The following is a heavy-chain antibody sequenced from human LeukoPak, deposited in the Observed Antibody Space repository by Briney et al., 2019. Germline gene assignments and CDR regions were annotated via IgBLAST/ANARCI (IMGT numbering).Heavy chain of an antibody. Sequence: SVKVSCKASGGTFSSYTISWVRQAPGRGLEWMGRIIPILGIANYAQKLQGRVTITADKSTSTAYMELSGLRSEDTAVYYCARERGDYVSLNFDYWGQGTLVTVSS. CDR3: ARERGDYVSLNFDY. V-gene: IGHV1-69*04. CDR1: GGTFSSYT. CDR2: IIPILGIA. D-gene: IGHD2-21*02. J-gene: IGHJ4*02.